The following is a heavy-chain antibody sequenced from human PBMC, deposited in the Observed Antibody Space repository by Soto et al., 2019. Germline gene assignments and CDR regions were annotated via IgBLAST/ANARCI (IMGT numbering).Heavy chain of an antibody. J-gene: IGHJ4*02. Sequence: GGSLRLSCAASGFTFSDYYMSWIRQAPGKGLEWVSYISSSGSTIYYADSVKGRFTISRDNAKNSLYLQMNSLRAEDTAVYYCAREISGEYSSGWEYYFDYWGQGTLVTVSS. V-gene: IGHV3-11*01. CDR3: AREISGEYSSGWEYYFDY. CDR2: ISSSGSTI. D-gene: IGHD6-19*01. CDR1: GFTFSDYY.